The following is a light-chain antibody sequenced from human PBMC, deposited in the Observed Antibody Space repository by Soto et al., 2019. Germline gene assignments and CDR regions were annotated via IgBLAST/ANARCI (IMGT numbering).Light chain of an antibody. CDR2: AAS. J-gene: IGKJ1*01. Sequence: DIQMSQSPASLSASVGDRVTITCRASQSISSYLNWYQQKPGKAPKLLIYAASSLQSGVPSRFSGSGSGTDFTLTISSLQPEDFATYYCQQSYSKSPWTFGQGTKVDI. V-gene: IGKV1-39*01. CDR1: QSISSY. CDR3: QQSYSKSPWT.